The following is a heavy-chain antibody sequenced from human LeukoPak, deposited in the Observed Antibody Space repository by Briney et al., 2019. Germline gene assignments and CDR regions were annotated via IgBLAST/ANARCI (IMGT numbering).Heavy chain of an antibody. V-gene: IGHV3-7*01. D-gene: IGHD3-10*01. Sequence: GGSLRLSCAASGFPFSSYWMHWVRQAPGKGLEWVANIQQDGSEKYYVDSVKGRFIISRDNAKNSLYLQMNSLRAEDTAVYYCARVRKLRTRGVMDPLDYWGQGTLVTVSS. CDR2: IQQDGSEK. CDR1: GFPFSSYW. CDR3: ARVRKLRTRGVMDPLDY. J-gene: IGHJ4*02.